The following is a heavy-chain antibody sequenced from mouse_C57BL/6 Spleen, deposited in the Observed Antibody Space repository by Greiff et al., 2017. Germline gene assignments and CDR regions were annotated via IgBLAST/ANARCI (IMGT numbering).Heavy chain of an antibody. D-gene: IGHD2-1*01. J-gene: IGHJ4*01. CDR1: GYTFTSYW. V-gene: IGHV1-7*01. CDR2: INPSSGYT. CDR3: ARRGICYGNWDYYAMDY. Sequence: VQLQQSGAELAKPGASVKLSCKASGYTFTSYWMHWVKQRPGQGLEWIGYINPSSGYTKYNQKFKDKATLTADKSSSTAYMQLSSLTYEDSAVYYCARRGICYGNWDYYAMDYWGQGTSVTVSS.